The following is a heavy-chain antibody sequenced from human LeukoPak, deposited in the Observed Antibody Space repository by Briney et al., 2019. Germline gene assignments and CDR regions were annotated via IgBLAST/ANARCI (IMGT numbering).Heavy chain of an antibody. D-gene: IGHD6-19*01. CDR3: ARQVAVAGVNWFDP. CDR2: IYYSGST. J-gene: IGHJ5*02. V-gene: IGHV4-38-2*02. CDR1: GYSISSGYY. Sequence: PSETLSLTCTVSGYSISSGYYWGWIRPPPGKGLEWIGSIYYSGSTYYNPSLKSRVTISVDTSKNQFSLKLSSVTAADTAVYYCARQVAVAGVNWFDPWGQGTLVTVSS.